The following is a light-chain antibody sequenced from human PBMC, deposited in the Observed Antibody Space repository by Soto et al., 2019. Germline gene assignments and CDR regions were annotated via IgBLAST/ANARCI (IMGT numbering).Light chain of an antibody. CDR1: QSVNSSY. Sequence: EIVLTQSPGTLSLSPGERVTLSCRASQSVNSSYLAWYQHKPGQAPRLLIYGASTRATGIPDRFSGSGSGTDFTLTIARLXPGDFAVYYCQQYGNSPQTFGQGTKVDIK. CDR2: GAS. CDR3: QQYGNSPQT. V-gene: IGKV3-20*01. J-gene: IGKJ1*01.